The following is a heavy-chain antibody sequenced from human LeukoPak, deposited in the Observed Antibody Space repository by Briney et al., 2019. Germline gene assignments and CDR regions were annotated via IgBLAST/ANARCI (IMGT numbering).Heavy chain of an antibody. J-gene: IGHJ4*02. V-gene: IGHV3-30*02. CDR1: GFTFSSYG. CDR3: AKDIEAFVDAPMGEDY. CDR2: IRYDGNNK. Sequence: GGSLRLSCAASGFTFSSYGMRWVRHAPGKVLEWVAFIRYDGNNKQYEDSLKGRFTISRDNSKNTLYVQMNSLRAEDTAVYYCAKDIEAFVDAPMGEDYWGQGTLVTVSS. D-gene: IGHD5-18*01.